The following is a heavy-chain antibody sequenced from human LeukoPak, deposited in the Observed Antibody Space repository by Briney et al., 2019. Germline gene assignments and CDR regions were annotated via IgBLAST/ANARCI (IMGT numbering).Heavy chain of an antibody. Sequence: SETLSLACTVSGGSISSYYCSWIRQPAGKGLEWIGRIHTSGSINYNPSLKSRVTMSVDTSKNHFSLKLSSVTAADTAVYYCARDGDYHYFDYWGQGTLVTVSS. J-gene: IGHJ4*02. CDR3: ARDGDYHYFDY. V-gene: IGHV4-4*07. CDR1: GGSISSYY. CDR2: IHTSGSI. D-gene: IGHD4-17*01.